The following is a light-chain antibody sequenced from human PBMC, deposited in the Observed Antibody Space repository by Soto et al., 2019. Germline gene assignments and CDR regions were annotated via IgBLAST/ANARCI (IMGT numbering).Light chain of an antibody. V-gene: IGKV1-9*01. CDR1: HDISTY. CDR3: QKLNTLPFN. J-gene: IGKJ5*01. CDR2: EAS. Sequence: DIQMTHSPSTLSASVADRSTTTFRASHDISTYLAWYQQKPVKAPKLMIYEASTLQSGVPSRFSGSGSGTEFTLTISGLLPEDFATYHCQKLNTLPFNFGKGQRRAIK.